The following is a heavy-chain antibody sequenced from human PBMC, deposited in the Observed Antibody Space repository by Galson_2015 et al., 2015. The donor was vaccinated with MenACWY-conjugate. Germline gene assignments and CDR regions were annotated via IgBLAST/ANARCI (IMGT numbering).Heavy chain of an antibody. CDR3: ARDDPYQPLPSPFDY. CDR2: INPSGGST. J-gene: IGHJ4*02. V-gene: IGHV1-46*01. Sequence: SVKVSCKASGYTFTSYYMHWVRQAPGQGLEWMGIINPSGGSTSYAQKFQGRVTMTRDTSTSTVYMELSSLRSEDTAVYYCARDDPYQPLPSPFDYWGQGTLVTVSS. D-gene: IGHD2-2*01. CDR1: GYTFTSYY.